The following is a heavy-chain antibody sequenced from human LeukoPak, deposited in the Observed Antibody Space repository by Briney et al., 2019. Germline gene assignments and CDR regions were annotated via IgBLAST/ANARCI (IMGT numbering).Heavy chain of an antibody. CDR1: GFTFSSYW. Sequence: PGGSLRLSCAASGFTFSSYWMSWVRQAPGKGLEWVANIKQDGSDKYYVDSVKGRFTISRDNAKNSLYLQMNSLRAEDTAVYYCARDSRLVRLDYWGQGTLLTVSS. J-gene: IGHJ4*02. CDR3: ARDSRLVRLDY. D-gene: IGHD6-6*01. V-gene: IGHV3-7*01. CDR2: IKQDGSDK.